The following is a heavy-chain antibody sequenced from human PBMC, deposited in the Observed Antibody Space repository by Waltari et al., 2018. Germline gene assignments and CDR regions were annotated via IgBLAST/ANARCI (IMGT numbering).Heavy chain of an antibody. Sequence: QVQLVQSGAEVKKPGSSVKVSCKASGGTFSSYAISWVRQAPGQGLEWMGGISPIRGIANYAQKFQGRVTITADKSTSTAYMELSSLRSEDTAVYYCATSSSIYSGYDHMGAFDIWGQGTMVTVSS. J-gene: IGHJ3*02. CDR3: ATSSSIYSGYDHMGAFDI. CDR2: ISPIRGIA. CDR1: GGTFSSYA. D-gene: IGHD5-12*01. V-gene: IGHV1-69*10.